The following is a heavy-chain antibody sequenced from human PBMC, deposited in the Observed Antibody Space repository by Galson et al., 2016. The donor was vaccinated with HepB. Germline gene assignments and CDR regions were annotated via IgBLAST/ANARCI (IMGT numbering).Heavy chain of an antibody. D-gene: IGHD6-13*01. CDR3: ARGYSRSWYPTEFDL. CDR2: TYYRSKWDN. CDR1: GDSVSSNSAA. Sequence: CAISGDSVSSNSAALNWIRQSPSRGLEWLGRTYYRSKWDNDYALSVKSRITINPDASNSQFSLRLTPMTAADAAVYFCARGYSRSWYPTEFDLWGQGTMVTVSS. V-gene: IGHV6-1*01. J-gene: IGHJ4*02.